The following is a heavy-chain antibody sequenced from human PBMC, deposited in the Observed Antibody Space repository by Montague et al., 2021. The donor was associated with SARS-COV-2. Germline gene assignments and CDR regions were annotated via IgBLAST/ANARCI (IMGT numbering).Heavy chain of an antibody. CDR3: ASDGGIEIPDYYYSMDV. CDR2: ISSSGSTI. CDR1: GFTFSSYE. D-gene: IGHD5-24*01. Sequence: SLRLSCAASGFTFSSYEMNWVRQAPGKGLEWVSYISSSGSTIYYADSVKGRFTISRDNAKNSLYLQMNSLRAEDTAIYYCASDGGIEIPDYYYSMDVWGQGTTVTVSS. V-gene: IGHV3-48*03. J-gene: IGHJ6*02.